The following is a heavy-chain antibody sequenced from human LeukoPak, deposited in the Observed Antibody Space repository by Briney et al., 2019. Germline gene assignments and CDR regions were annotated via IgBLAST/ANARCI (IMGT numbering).Heavy chain of an antibody. CDR1: GGSISNTNW. J-gene: IGHJ4*02. CDR3: AREGGPYRPLDY. CDR2: VDLLGRT. Sequence: PSGTLSLTCGVSGGSISNTNWWTWVRQPPGKRLEWIGEVDLLGRTNYTPSLKSRVAISVDKSENHISLWLTSVTAADTAVYYCAREGGPYRPLDYSGQGTLVTVSS. V-gene: IGHV4-4*02.